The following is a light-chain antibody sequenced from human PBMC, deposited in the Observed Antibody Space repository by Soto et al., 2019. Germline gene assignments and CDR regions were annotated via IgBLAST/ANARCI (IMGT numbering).Light chain of an antibody. J-gene: IGLJ2*01. CDR2: EVT. Sequence: QSALTQPASVSGPLGQSITISCTGTSSDVGAYNYVSWYQQHPDKAPKLLIFEVTNRPSGVSGRFSGSKSGITASLSISGLQAEDEADYYCTSYSISSPVLFGGGTKLTVL. CDR3: TSYSISSPVL. V-gene: IGLV2-14*01. CDR1: SSDVGAYNY.